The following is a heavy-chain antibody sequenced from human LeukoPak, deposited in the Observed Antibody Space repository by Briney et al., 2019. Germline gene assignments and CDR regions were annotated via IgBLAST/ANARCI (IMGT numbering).Heavy chain of an antibody. J-gene: IGHJ5*02. CDR2: IIAYNGNT. Sequence: ASVKVSCKASGYTFTNYGISWVRQAPGQGLEWMGYIIAYNGNTNYAQKLQGRVTMTTDTSTSTAYMELRSLRSDDTAVYYCARVIGDIVVVPAATNWFDPWGQGTLVTVSS. CDR1: GYTFTNYG. V-gene: IGHV1-18*01. CDR3: ARVIGDIVVVPAATNWFDP. D-gene: IGHD2-2*01.